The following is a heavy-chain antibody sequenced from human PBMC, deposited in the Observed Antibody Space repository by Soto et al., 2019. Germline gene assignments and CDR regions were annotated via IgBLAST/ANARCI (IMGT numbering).Heavy chain of an antibody. Sequence: QLQLQESGPGLVKPSETLSLTCTVPDDSMSRSNFYWGWIRQPPGKGLEWIGSLHYGGSTYSNPSLKGRVTISADTSKNQLSLKLSSVTATDPAVYYCSRRDGAVAGTELWGQGALVIVSS. V-gene: IGHV4-39*01. CDR3: SRRDGAVAGTEL. CDR1: DDSMSRSNFY. J-gene: IGHJ4*02. D-gene: IGHD6-19*01. CDR2: LHYGGST.